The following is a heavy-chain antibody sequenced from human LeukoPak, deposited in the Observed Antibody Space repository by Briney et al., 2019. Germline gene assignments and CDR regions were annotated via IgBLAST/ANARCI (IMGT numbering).Heavy chain of an antibody. D-gene: IGHD3-22*01. J-gene: IGHJ5*02. Sequence: SVKVSCKASGGTFSSYAIRWVRQAPGQGLEWMGGIIPIFGTANYAQKFQGRVTITADESTSTAYMELSSLRSEDTAVYYCARALTYYYDSSGNWFDPWGQGTLVTVSS. CDR2: IIPIFGTA. CDR3: ARALTYYYDSSGNWFDP. CDR1: GGTFSSYA. V-gene: IGHV1-69*01.